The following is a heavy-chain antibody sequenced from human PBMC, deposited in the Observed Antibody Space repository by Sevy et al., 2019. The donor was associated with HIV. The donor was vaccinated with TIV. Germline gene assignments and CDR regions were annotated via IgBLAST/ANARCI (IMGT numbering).Heavy chain of an antibody. Sequence: GGSLRLSCAASGFTFNVYEMYWVRQAPGKGLEWVSYISSGFSKSYADSVKGRFTISRDNTKNSLYLQMNSLRAEDTAVYYCTNYVHYWGQGTLVTVSS. CDR3: TNYVHY. CDR2: ISSGFSK. CDR1: GFTFNVYE. J-gene: IGHJ4*02. V-gene: IGHV3-48*03.